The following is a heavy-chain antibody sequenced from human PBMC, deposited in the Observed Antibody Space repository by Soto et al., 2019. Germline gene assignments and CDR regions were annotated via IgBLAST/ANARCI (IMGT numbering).Heavy chain of an antibody. CDR1: GGTFSSYA. V-gene: IGHV1-69*12. Sequence: QVQLVQSGAEVKKPGSSVKVSCKASGGTFSSYAISWVRQAPGQGLEWMGGIIPIFGTADYAQKFQGRVTITAEESTSTAHMELSTLRSEDTAVYYCARYPNDYYYYGMDVWGQGTTVTVSS. J-gene: IGHJ6*02. CDR3: ARYPNDYYYYGMDV. CDR2: IIPIFGTA.